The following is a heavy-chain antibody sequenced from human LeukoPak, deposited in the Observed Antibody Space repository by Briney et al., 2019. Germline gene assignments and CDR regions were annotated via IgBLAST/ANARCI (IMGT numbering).Heavy chain of an antibody. CDR1: GFTFSSYG. D-gene: IGHD1-26*01. CDR2: IRYDGSNK. CDR3: AKDQSGTYYTFDY. J-gene: IGHJ4*02. V-gene: IGHV3-30*02. Sequence: GGSLRLSCAASGFTFSSYGMHWVRQAPGKGLEWVAFIRYDGSNKSYADSVKGRFTISRDNSKNTLYLQMNSLRAEDTAVYYCAKDQSGTYYTFDYWGQGTLLTVSS.